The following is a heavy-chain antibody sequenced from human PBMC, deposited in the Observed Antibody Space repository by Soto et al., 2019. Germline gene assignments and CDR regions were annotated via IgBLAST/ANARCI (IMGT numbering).Heavy chain of an antibody. J-gene: IGHJ6*02. CDR1: GGSFSGYY. CDR3: ARVTGRYYYGMDV. Sequence: QVLLQQWGAGLLKPSETLSLTCAVYGGSFSGYYWSWIRQPPGKGLEWIGEINHSGSTNYNPSLKSRVTISVDTSKNQFSLKLSSVTAADTAVYYCARVTGRYYYGMDVWGQGTTVTVSS. CDR2: INHSGST. V-gene: IGHV4-34*01.